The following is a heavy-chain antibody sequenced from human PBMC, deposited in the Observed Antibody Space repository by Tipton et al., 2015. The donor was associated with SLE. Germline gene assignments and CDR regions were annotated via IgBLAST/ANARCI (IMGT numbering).Heavy chain of an antibody. Sequence: TLSLTCTVSGGSISSHYWSWIRQPPGKGLEWIGYMFYSGSTHYNPSLKSRVTISLDTSKNQFSLNLRSVTAADTAVYYCASSPFVYRGFNNPGNGIRYYFDYWGQGTLVTVSS. J-gene: IGHJ4*02. CDR1: GGSISSHY. D-gene: IGHD1-14*01. V-gene: IGHV4-59*11. CDR2: MFYSGST. CDR3: ASSPFVYRGFNNPGNGIRYYFDY.